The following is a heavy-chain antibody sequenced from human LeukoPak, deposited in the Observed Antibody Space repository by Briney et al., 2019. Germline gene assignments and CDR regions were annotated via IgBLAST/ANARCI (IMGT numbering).Heavy chain of an antibody. D-gene: IGHD6-19*01. CDR1: GFIVSSNY. Sequence: GGSLRLSCAASGFIVSSNYMSWVRQAPGKGLEWVSVIYSGGTIYYADSVKGRFTISRDNAKNSLYLQMNSLRAEDTAVYYCARAFRYSSGWYDYWGQGTLVTVSS. V-gene: IGHV3-53*01. CDR2: IYSGGTI. J-gene: IGHJ4*02. CDR3: ARAFRYSSGWYDY.